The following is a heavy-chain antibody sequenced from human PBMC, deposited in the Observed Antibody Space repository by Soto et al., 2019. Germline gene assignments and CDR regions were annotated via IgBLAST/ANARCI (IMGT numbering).Heavy chain of an antibody. Sequence: QVQLVESGGGLVKPGGSLRLSCAVSGFTFSDYYMTWIRQAPGKGLEGVSYISSSTSHTNYADSVKGRFTISRDNAKKSLFLQMNSPRAEDTAVYYCARGRGAAADYFDFWGQGTLVTVSS. J-gene: IGHJ4*02. V-gene: IGHV3-11*05. CDR2: ISSSTSHT. CDR1: GFTFSDYY. CDR3: ARGRGAAADYFDF. D-gene: IGHD6-13*01.